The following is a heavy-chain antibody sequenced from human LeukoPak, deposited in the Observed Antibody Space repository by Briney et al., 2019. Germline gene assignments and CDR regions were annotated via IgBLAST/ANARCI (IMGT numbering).Heavy chain of an antibody. CDR2: IIPIFGTA. CDR1: GGTFSSYA. J-gene: IGHJ6*03. D-gene: IGHD5-12*01. CDR3: ARELSGYESRVGYYYMDV. V-gene: IGHV1-69*01. Sequence: SVKVSCKASGGTFSSYAISWVRQAPGQGLEWMGGIIPIFGTANYAQKFQGRVTITADESTSAAYMELSSLRSEDTAVYYCARELSGYESRVGYYYMDVWGKGTTVTVSS.